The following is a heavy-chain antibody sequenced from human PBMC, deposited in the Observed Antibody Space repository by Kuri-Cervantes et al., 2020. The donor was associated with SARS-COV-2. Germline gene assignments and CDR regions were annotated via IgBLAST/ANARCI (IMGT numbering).Heavy chain of an antibody. J-gene: IGHJ4*02. CDR2: ISAYNGNT. Sequence: ASVKVSCKASGYTFTSYGISWVRQAPGQGLEWMGWISAYNGNTNYAQKLRGRVTMTTDTSTSTAYMELRSLRSDDTAVYYCARVNKFRVVIQLLGLDYWGQGTLVTVSS. CDR3: ARVNKFRVVIQLLGLDY. V-gene: IGHV1-18*01. CDR1: GYTFTSYG. D-gene: IGHD5-18*01.